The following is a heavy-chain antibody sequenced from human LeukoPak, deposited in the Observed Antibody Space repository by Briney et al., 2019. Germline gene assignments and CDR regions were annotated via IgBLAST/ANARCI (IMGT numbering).Heavy chain of an antibody. CDR1: GFTFSSYS. V-gene: IGHV3-23*01. CDR2: IRGGGGSE. D-gene: IGHD4-17*01. Sequence: GGSLRLSCAASGFTFSSYSMNWVRQAPGKGPEWVSAIRGGGGSEFYADPVKGRFTISRDNSKNTLFLQMNNLRPEDTAVYYCGRDPNGDYIGAFDMWGPGTMVTVSS. J-gene: IGHJ3*02. CDR3: GRDPNGDYIGAFDM.